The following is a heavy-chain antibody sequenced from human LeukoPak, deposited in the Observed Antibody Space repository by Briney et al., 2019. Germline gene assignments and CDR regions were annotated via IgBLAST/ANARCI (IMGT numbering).Heavy chain of an antibody. CDR1: GFTFSSYW. J-gene: IGHJ4*02. CDR3: ARVQLPYYYDSSGYGVGY. D-gene: IGHD3-22*01. CDR2: INSDGSST. Sequence: GGSLRLSCAASGFTFSSYWMHRVRQAPGKGLVWVSRINSDGSSTSYAHSVKGRFTISRDNAKNTLYLQMNSRRAEDTAVYYCARVQLPYYYDSSGYGVGYWGKGTLVTVSS. V-gene: IGHV3-74*01.